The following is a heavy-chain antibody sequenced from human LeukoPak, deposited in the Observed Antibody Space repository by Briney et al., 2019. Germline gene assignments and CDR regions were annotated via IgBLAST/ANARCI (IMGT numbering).Heavy chain of an antibody. Sequence: ASVKVSCKASGYTFTSYGISWVRQAPGQGLEWMGWMSAYNGNTNYAQKLQGRVTMTTDTSTSTAYMELRSLRSDDTAVYYCAREVPYDSSRYYQPFDYWGQGTLVTVSS. CDR2: MSAYNGNT. CDR1: GYTFTSYG. J-gene: IGHJ4*02. D-gene: IGHD3-22*01. CDR3: AREVPYDSSRYYQPFDY. V-gene: IGHV1-18*01.